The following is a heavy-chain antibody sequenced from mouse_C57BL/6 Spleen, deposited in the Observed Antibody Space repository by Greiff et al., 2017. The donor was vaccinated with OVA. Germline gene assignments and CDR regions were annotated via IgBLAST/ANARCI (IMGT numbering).Heavy chain of an antibody. CDR3: ARGARLAWFAY. Sequence: EVQLQQSGPELVKPGASVKISCKASGYTFTDYYMNWVKQSHGKSLEWIGDINPNNGGTSYNQKFKGKATLTVDKSSSTAYMELRSLTSEDSAVYYCARGARLAWFAYWGQGTLVTVSA. CDR1: GYTFTDYY. D-gene: IGHD2-12*01. V-gene: IGHV1-26*01. J-gene: IGHJ3*01. CDR2: INPNNGGT.